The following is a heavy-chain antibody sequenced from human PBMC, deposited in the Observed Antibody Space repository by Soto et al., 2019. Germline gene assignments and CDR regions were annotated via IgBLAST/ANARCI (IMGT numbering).Heavy chain of an antibody. CDR1: GGSISSYY. V-gene: IGHV4-59*01. D-gene: IGHD3-10*01. Sequence: SETLSLTCTVYGGSISSYYWSWIRQPPGKGLEWIGYIYYSGSTNYNPSLKSRVTISVDTSKNQFSLKLSSVTAADTAVYYCARVWGGAFDIWGQGTMVT. CDR3: ARVWGGAFDI. CDR2: IYYSGST. J-gene: IGHJ3*02.